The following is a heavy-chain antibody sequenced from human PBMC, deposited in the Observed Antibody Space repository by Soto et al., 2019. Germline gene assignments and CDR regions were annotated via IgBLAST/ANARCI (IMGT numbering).Heavy chain of an antibody. V-gene: IGHV3-30-3*01. D-gene: IGHD7-27*01. Sequence: QVQLVESGGGVVQPGRSLRLSCAASGFTFSSYAMHWVRQAPGKGLEWVAVISYDGSNKYYAHSVKGRFTISRDNSKNTLYLQMNSLRAEDTAVYYCAREIPLGDAFDIWGQGTMVTVSS. CDR3: AREIPLGDAFDI. CDR2: ISYDGSNK. J-gene: IGHJ3*02. CDR1: GFTFSSYA.